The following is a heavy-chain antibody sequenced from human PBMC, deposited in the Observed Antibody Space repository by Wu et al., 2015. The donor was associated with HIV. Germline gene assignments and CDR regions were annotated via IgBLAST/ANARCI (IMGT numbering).Heavy chain of an antibody. CDR3: ARYRPYYYDSSGYYPRGSDY. CDR2: IIPIFGTA. CDR1: GGTFSTYA. J-gene: IGHJ4*02. D-gene: IGHD3-22*01. V-gene: IGHV1-69*05. Sequence: QVQLVQSGAEVKKPGSSVKVSCKASGGTFSTYAISWVRQAPGQGLEWMGGIIPIFGTANYAQKFQGRVTITTDESTSTAYMELSSLRSEDTAVYYCARYRPYYYDSSGYYPRGSDYWGQGTLVTVSS.